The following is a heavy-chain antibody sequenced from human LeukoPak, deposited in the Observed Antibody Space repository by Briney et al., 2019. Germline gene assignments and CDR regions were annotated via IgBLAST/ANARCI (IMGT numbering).Heavy chain of an antibody. Sequence: GGSLRLSCAASGFTFSGYYMSWIRQAPGKGLEWVSYISSSGSTIYYADSVKGRFTISRANAKNSLYLQMNSLRAEDTAVYYLARARLDSIGYYGWYFDLWGRGTLVTVSS. CDR3: ARARLDSIGYYGWYFDL. V-gene: IGHV3-11*01. D-gene: IGHD3-22*01. CDR2: ISSSGSTI. J-gene: IGHJ2*01. CDR1: GFTFSGYY.